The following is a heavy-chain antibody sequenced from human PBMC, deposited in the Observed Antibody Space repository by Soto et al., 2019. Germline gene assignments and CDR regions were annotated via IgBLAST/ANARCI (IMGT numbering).Heavy chain of an antibody. CDR1: GFTFSSYA. J-gene: IGHJ5*02. Sequence: PGGSLRLSCAASGFTFSSYAMSWVRQAPGKGLEWVSAISGSGGSTYYADSVKGRFTISRDNSKNTLYLQMNSLRAEDTAVYYCAKEPHRRWLSQIEHNWFDPWGQGTQVTVSS. D-gene: IGHD5-12*01. V-gene: IGHV3-23*01. CDR3: AKEPHRRWLSQIEHNWFDP. CDR2: ISGSGGST.